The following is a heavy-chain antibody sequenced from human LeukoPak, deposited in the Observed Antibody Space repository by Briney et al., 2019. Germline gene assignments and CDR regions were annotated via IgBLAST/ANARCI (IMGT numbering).Heavy chain of an antibody. CDR1: GFTFSTYS. CDR2: IYSGGST. J-gene: IGHJ4*02. Sequence: WGSLRLSCAASGFTFSTYSMSWVRQAPRKGLEWVSVIYSGGSTYYADSVKGRFTISRDNSKNTLYLQMNSLRAEDTAVYYCARGNYCSSTSCGLDYWGQGTLVTVSS. CDR3: ARGNYCSSTSCGLDY. V-gene: IGHV3-53*01. D-gene: IGHD2-2*01.